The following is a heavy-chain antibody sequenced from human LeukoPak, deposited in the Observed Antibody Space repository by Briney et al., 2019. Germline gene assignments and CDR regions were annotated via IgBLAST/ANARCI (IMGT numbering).Heavy chain of an antibody. Sequence: SETLSLTCTVSGGSISSYYWSWIRQPPGKGLEWIGYIYCSGSTNYNPSLKSRVTISVDTSKNQFSLQLNSVTPEDTAVYYCARVKGSSGRRDRRDYYYYYMDVWGKGTTVTVSS. D-gene: IGHD6-19*01. CDR1: GGSISSYY. CDR2: IYCSGST. CDR3: ARVKGSSGRRDRRDYYYYYMDV. J-gene: IGHJ6*03. V-gene: IGHV4-59*12.